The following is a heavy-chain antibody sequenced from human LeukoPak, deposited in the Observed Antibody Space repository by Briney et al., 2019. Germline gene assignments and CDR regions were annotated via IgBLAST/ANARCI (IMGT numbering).Heavy chain of an antibody. CDR1: GFTFSSYE. D-gene: IGHD2-2*01. CDR3: ARERRIYQLPKVDYYYYMDV. V-gene: IGHV3-48*03. Sequence: GGPLRLSCVASGFTFSSYEMNWVRQAPGKGLEWLSYITSSDSTTHYPDSVKGRFTNSSDNSRSTVDLQMNSLRAEDTAVYYCARERRIYQLPKVDYYYYMDVWGKGTTVTISS. J-gene: IGHJ6*03. CDR2: ITSSDSTT.